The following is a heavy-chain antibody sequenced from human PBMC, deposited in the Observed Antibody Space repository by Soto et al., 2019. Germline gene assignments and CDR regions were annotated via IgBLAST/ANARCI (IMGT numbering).Heavy chain of an antibody. J-gene: IGHJ6*02. V-gene: IGHV1-3*01. CDR3: ASRAPPGGNYYGSGTPFYYYGMDV. CDR2: INAGNGNT. Sequence: GASVKVSCKASGYTFTSYAMHWVRQAPGQRLEWMGWINAGNGNTKYSQKFQGRVTITRDTSASTAYMELSSLRSEDTAVYYCASRAPPGGNYYGSGTPFYYYGMDVWGQGTTVTV. D-gene: IGHD3-10*01. CDR1: GYTFTSYA.